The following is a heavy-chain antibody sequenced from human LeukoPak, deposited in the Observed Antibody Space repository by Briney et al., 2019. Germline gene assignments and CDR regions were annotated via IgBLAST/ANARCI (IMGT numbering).Heavy chain of an antibody. V-gene: IGHV3-7*01. J-gene: IGHJ4*02. CDR2: INEGGSGK. Sequence: GGSLRLSCAASEFTFSTYWMGWVRQAPGKGLEWVANINEGGSGKYYVDSVKGRFTISRDNAKNSLSLQMSSLRAEDTAVYYCARGGLGAFDYWGQGTLVTVSS. CDR1: EFTFSTYW. CDR3: ARGGLGAFDY. D-gene: IGHD3-16*01.